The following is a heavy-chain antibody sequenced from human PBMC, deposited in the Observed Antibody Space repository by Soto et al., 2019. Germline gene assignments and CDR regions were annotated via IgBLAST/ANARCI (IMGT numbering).Heavy chain of an antibody. Sequence: HSETLSLTCTVSNDSIRSGTYYWAWIRQPPGRGLEWIGSLSYLGTTDYNPSLKSRVTISKDASKNQFSLKLTSMTAADTAVYYCATGRSDSGWYEEHFWGQETLVTVSS. V-gene: IGHV4-39*01. CDR1: NDSIRSGTYY. J-gene: IGHJ4*02. CDR3: ATGRSDSGWYEEHF. D-gene: IGHD6-19*01. CDR2: LSYLGTT.